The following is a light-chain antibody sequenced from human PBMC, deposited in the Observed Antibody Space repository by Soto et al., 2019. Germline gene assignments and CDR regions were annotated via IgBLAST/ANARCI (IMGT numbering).Light chain of an antibody. CDR2: ETS. V-gene: IGKV1-39*01. CDR3: QQPFSTPRT. Sequence: DTQMTQSPSSLAASVGDRLSITCRASQNVRSYVNWYQQKPGKAPNLIIYETSTLESGVPSRFSGDGYGTDFTLSISSLQPEDFAIYYCQQPFSTPRTFGQGTKVEI. CDR1: QNVRSY. J-gene: IGKJ1*01.